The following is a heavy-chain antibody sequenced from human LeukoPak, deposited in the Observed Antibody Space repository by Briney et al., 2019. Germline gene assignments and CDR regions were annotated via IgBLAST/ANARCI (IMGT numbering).Heavy chain of an antibody. Sequence: AGSLRLSCSASGFTFSSYAMHWVRQAPGKGLEYVSAISSNGGSTYYADSVKGRFTISRDNSKNTLYLQMSSLRAEDTAVYYCVKDLGPLEWLLDYWGQGTLVTVSS. V-gene: IGHV3-64D*06. D-gene: IGHD6-19*01. CDR3: VKDLGPLEWLLDY. J-gene: IGHJ4*02. CDR2: ISSNGGST. CDR1: GFTFSSYA.